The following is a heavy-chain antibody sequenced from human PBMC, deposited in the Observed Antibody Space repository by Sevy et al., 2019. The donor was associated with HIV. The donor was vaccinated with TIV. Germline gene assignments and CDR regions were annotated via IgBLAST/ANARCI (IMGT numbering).Heavy chain of an antibody. Sequence: GSLRLSCAASGFIVSSNYMSWVRQAPGKGLEWVSVIYSGGSTYYADSVKGRFTISRDNSKNTLYLQMNSLRAEDTAVYYCARDRNTAMVLGMDVWGQGTTVTVSS. CDR2: IYSGGST. CDR3: ARDRNTAMVLGMDV. J-gene: IGHJ6*02. D-gene: IGHD5-18*01. V-gene: IGHV3-53*01. CDR1: GFIVSSNY.